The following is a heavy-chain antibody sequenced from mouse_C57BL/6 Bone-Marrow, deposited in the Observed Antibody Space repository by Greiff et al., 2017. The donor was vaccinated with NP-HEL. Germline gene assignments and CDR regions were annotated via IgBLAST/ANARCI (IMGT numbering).Heavy chain of an antibody. V-gene: IGHV1-75*01. D-gene: IGHD2-5*01. CDR1: GYTFTDYY. J-gene: IGHJ4*01. Sequence: QVQLQQSGPELVKPGASVKISCKASGYTFTDYYINWVKQRPGQGLEWIGWIFPGSGSTYYNEKFKGKATLTVDKSSSTAYVLLSSLTSEDSAVYFCASRYSNLPDYWGQGTSVTVSS. CDR3: ASRYSNLPDY. CDR2: IFPGSGST.